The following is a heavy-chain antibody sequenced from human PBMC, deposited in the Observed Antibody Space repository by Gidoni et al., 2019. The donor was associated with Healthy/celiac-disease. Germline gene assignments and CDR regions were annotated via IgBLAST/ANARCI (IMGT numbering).Heavy chain of an antibody. D-gene: IGHD1-26*01. CDR3: ARWGLWWDVDY. V-gene: IGHV4-39*01. CDR2: IYYSGST. CDR1: GGSISSSSYY. Sequence: QLQLQESGPGLVKPSETLSLTCTVSGGSISSSSYYWGWIRQPPGKGLEWIGSIYYSGSTYYNPSLKSRVTISVDTSKNQFSLKLSSVTAADTAVYYCARWGLWWDVDYWGQGTLVTVSS. J-gene: IGHJ4*02.